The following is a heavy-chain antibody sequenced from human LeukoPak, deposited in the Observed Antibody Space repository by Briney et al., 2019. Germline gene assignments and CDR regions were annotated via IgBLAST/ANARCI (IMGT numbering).Heavy chain of an antibody. CDR2: IYYSGST. Sequence: SETLSLTCTVSGGSVSSGSYYWSWIRQPPGKALEWIGYIYYSGSTNYNPSLKSRVTISVDTSKNQFSLKLSSVTAADTAVYYCARDPTYYDILTGYYLSGAFDIWGQGTMVTVSS. J-gene: IGHJ3*02. V-gene: IGHV4-61*01. CDR1: GGSVSSGSYY. CDR3: ARDPTYYDILTGYYLSGAFDI. D-gene: IGHD3-9*01.